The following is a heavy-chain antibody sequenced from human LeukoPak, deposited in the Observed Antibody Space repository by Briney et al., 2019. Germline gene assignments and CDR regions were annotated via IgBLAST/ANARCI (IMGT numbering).Heavy chain of an antibody. V-gene: IGHV1-18*01. CDR3: ARVVSSSESWFDP. CDR1: GYTFTIYG. Sequence: ASVKVSFKASGYTFTIYGISWVRQAPGQGLEWMGWISAYNGNTNYAQKLQGRVTMTTDTSTSTAYMELRSLRSDDTAVYYCARVVSSSESWFDPWGQGTLSPSPQ. CDR2: ISAYNGNT. J-gene: IGHJ5*02. D-gene: IGHD6-13*01.